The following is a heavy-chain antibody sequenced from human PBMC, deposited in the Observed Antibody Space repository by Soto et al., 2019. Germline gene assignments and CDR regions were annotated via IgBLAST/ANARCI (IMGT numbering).Heavy chain of an antibody. Sequence: ASVKVSCKASGNTFTNYDINWVRQATGQGLEYLGWMNPNSGDTAYVQKFQGRVTMTWDTSITTAYMELSSLRSEDTAVYYCERGLPAAMNYYYYGMDVWGQGTTVTVSS. CDR1: GNTFTNYD. CDR2: MNPNSGDT. V-gene: IGHV1-8*01. J-gene: IGHJ6*02. CDR3: ERGLPAAMNYYYYGMDV. D-gene: IGHD2-2*01.